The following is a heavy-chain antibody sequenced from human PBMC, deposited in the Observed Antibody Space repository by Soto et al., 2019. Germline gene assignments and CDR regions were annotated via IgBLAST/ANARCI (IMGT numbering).Heavy chain of an antibody. CDR2: INPDGSEK. J-gene: IGHJ3*01. CDR1: GFTFSSYW. Sequence: EVQSVESGGGLVQPGGSLRLSCVASGFTFSSYWMNWVRQAPGKGLEWVADINPDGSEKYFVDSVMGRFTVSRDNAKNSLYLQMNGLRAEDTAVYDCVSSAFTVWGEGTMVTVSS. CDR3: VSSAFTV. V-gene: IGHV3-7*01.